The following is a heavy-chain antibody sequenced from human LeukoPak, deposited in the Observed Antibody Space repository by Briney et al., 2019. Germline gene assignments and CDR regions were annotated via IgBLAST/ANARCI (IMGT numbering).Heavy chain of an antibody. CDR1: GYTFTSYG. V-gene: IGHV1-18*01. Sequence: GASVKVSCKASGYTFTSYGISWVRQAPGQGLEWMGWISAYNGNTNYAQKLQGRVTMTTDTSTSTAYMELRSLRSDDTAVYYCARRVTAIGYYYYGMDVWGQGTTATVSS. CDR3: ARRVTAIGYYYYGMDV. CDR2: ISAYNGNT. J-gene: IGHJ6*02. D-gene: IGHD2-21*02.